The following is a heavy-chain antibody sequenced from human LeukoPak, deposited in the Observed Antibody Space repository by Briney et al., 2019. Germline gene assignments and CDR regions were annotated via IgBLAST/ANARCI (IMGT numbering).Heavy chain of an antibody. Sequence: ASVKVSCKASGYTFNGYYMHWVRQAPGQGLESMGWINSNSGAKNYALNFQGRVTMSRDISTNTAYMELNTLTSEDTAVYYCARGRGGATTRLDHWGQGTLVTVSS. V-gene: IGHV1-2*02. J-gene: IGHJ4*02. CDR2: INSNSGAK. D-gene: IGHD1-26*01. CDR3: ARGRGGATTRLDH. CDR1: GYTFNGYY.